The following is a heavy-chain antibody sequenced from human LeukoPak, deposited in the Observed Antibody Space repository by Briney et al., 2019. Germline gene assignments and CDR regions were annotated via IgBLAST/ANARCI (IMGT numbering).Heavy chain of an antibody. D-gene: IGHD6-6*01. V-gene: IGHV3-23*01. CDR3: ARIGYSSSSFDF. Sequence: GGSLRLSCAASGFAFSSYAMSWVRQAPGKGLEWVSAISGSGGSTYYADSVKGRFTISRDNSKDTLYLQMNSLRAEDTAVYYCARIGYSSSSFDFWGQGTLVTVSS. J-gene: IGHJ4*02. CDR1: GFAFSSYA. CDR2: ISGSGGST.